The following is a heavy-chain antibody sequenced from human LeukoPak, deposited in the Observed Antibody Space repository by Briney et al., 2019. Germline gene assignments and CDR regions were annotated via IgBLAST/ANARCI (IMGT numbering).Heavy chain of an antibody. Sequence: ASVKVSCKASGYTFTGYYIHWVRQAPGQGLEWMGWINPNSGGTNYAQTFQGRVTTTRDTSISTAYMELSRLRSDDTAVYYCARGDYFDYWGQGTLVTVSS. J-gene: IGHJ4*02. V-gene: IGHV1-2*02. CDR2: INPNSGGT. CDR3: ARGDYFDY. CDR1: GYTFTGYY.